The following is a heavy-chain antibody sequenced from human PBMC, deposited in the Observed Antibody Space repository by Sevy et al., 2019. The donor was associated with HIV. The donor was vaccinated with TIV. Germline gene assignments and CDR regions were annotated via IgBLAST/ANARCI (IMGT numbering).Heavy chain of an antibody. D-gene: IGHD2-15*01. V-gene: IGHV1-2*02. CDR2: INPNSGGT. CDR3: VRERVYCSGGSCKPGGWFDP. Sequence: ASVKVSCKASGYTFTGYYMHWVRQAPGQGLEWIGWINPNSGGTNYAQKFQGRVTMTRDTPISTAYMELSRLRSDDTAVYYCVRERVYCSGGSCKPGGWFDPWGQGTLVTVSS. J-gene: IGHJ5*02. CDR1: GYTFTGYY.